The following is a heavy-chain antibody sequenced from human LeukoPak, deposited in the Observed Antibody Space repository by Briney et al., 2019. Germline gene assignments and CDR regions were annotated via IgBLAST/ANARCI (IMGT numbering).Heavy chain of an antibody. D-gene: IGHD2-2*01. Sequence: ASVKVSCKASGYTFTGYYMHWVRQAPGQGLEWMGWINPNSGGTNYAQKFQGRVTMTRDTSISKAYMDLSRLSSADTAVYYCIRGVVVPAATLGYWGQGTLVTASS. V-gene: IGHV1-2*02. CDR3: IRGVVVPAATLGY. CDR1: GYTFTGYY. CDR2: INPNSGGT. J-gene: IGHJ4*02.